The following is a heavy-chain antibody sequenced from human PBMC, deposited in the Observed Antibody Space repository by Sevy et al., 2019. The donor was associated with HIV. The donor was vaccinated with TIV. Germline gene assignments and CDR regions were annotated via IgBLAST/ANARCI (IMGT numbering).Heavy chain of an antibody. J-gene: IGHJ3*02. CDR1: GFTFSSYG. CDR2: ISYGGSNK. D-gene: IGHD1-1*01. V-gene: IGHV3-30*18. CDR3: GKNWKRMGVTGGAFDI. Sequence: GGSLRLSCAASGFTFSSYGMHWVRQAPGKGLEWVAVISYGGSNKYYADSVKGRFTISRDNSKNTLYLQMNSLRAEDTAVYYCGKNWKRMGVTGGAFDIWGQGTMVTVSS.